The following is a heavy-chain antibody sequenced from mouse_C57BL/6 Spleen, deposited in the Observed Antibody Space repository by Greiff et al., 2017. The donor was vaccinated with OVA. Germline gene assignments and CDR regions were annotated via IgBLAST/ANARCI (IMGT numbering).Heavy chain of an antibody. CDR2: IDPSDSET. J-gene: IGHJ2*01. V-gene: IGHV1-52*01. D-gene: IGHD1-1*01. Sequence: QVQLQQPGAELVRPGSSVKLSCKASGYTFTSYWMHWVKQRPIQGLEWIGNIDPSDSETHYNQKFKDKATLTVDKSSSTAYMQLSSLTSEDSAVYYCARGGGTTVVARDYFDYWGQGTTLTVSS. CDR3: ARGGGTTVVARDYFDY. CDR1: GYTFTSYW.